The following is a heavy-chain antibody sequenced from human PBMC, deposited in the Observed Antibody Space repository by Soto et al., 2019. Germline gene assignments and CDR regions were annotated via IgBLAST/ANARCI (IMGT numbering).Heavy chain of an antibody. CDR3: ARGGEGGGRGSSWLPGYYYYGMDV. D-gene: IGHD6-13*01. Sequence: QVQLQESGPGLVKPSETLSLTCTVSGGSISSYYWSWIRQPPGKGLEWIGYIYYSGSTNYNPSLKSRVTISVDTSKNPFSLRLSCVTAADTAVYYCARGGEGGGRGSSWLPGYYYYGMDVWGQGTTVTVSS. CDR2: IYYSGST. J-gene: IGHJ6*02. V-gene: IGHV4-59*01. CDR1: GGSISSYY.